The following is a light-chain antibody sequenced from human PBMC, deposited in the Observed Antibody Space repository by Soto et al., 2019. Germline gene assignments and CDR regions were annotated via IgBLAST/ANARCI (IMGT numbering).Light chain of an antibody. Sequence: QSVLTLPASISGSPGQSITISCTGTSSDIGRYNFVSWYQHHPGKAPKLIIYEATKRPSGVSYRFYGSKSGNTASLTISGLQAEDEADYYCTSYTITSPYVFGNGTKVTVL. CDR2: EAT. J-gene: IGLJ1*01. CDR1: SSDIGRYNF. V-gene: IGLV2-14*01. CDR3: TSYTITSPYV.